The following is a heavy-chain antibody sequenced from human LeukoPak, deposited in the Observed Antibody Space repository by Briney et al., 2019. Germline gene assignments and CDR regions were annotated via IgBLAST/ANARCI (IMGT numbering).Heavy chain of an antibody. CDR3: ARPGAMTTFFGAFDI. V-gene: IGHV3-23*01. CDR1: GFTFSSYA. Sequence: GGSLRLSCAASGFTFSSYAMSWVRQAPGKGLEWVSAISGSGGSTYYADSVKGRFTISRDNSKNTLYLQMNSLRDEDTAVYYCARPGAMTTFFGAFDIWGQGTMVTVSS. D-gene: IGHD3-16*01. J-gene: IGHJ3*02. CDR2: ISGSGGST.